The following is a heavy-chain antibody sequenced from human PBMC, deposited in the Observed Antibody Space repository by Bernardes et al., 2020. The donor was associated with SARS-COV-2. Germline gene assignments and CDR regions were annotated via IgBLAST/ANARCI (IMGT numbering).Heavy chain of an antibody. J-gene: IGHJ4*02. CDR1: GFIFSAYT. D-gene: IGHD1-26*01. Sequence: GGSLRLSCAASGFIFSAYTMSWVRQAPGKGLEWVAKMKEDGSNIYYVDSVMGRFTISRDNAKNSLYLQMDSLRAEDTAVYYCARGGASRFDQWGQGTLVNVSS. CDR2: MKEDGSNI. V-gene: IGHV3-7*01. CDR3: ARGGASRFDQ.